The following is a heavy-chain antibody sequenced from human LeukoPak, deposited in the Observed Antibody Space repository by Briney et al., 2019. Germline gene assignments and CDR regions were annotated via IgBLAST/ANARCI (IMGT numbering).Heavy chain of an antibody. CDR1: GGSIRGSNYH. Sequence: SETLSLTCTVSGGSIRGSNYHWGWIRQPPGKGLEWVGNVYHSGSAFYNESLRGRTTISVDTSKNHFSLKLTSVTAADTAVYYCAREPDAWGQGVLVTVSS. CDR3: AREPDA. V-gene: IGHV4-39*07. CDR2: VYHSGSA. J-gene: IGHJ5*02.